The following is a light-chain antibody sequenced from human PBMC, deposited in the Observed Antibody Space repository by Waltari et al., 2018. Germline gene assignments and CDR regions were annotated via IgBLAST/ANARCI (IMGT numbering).Light chain of an antibody. Sequence: QSALTPPPSASGSPGQALAISCNGTRSDGGGYNYVSWSQQHPGEAPNLLIYEVSKRPSGVPDRFSGSKSGNTASLTVSGLQTDDEADYYCSSYAGSNTWVFGGGTKLTVL. V-gene: IGLV2-8*01. CDR2: EVS. CDR3: SSYAGSNTWV. CDR1: RSDGGGYNY. J-gene: IGLJ3*02.